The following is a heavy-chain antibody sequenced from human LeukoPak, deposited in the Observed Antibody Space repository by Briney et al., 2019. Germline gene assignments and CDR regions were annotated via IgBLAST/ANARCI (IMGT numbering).Heavy chain of an antibody. Sequence: GGSLRLSFAASWFTFSSYSMNWVRPAPGKGLEWVSYISSSSSTIYYADSVKGRFTISRDNAKNSLYLQMNSLRAEDTAVYYCARVSQTPGGRGYFDYWGQGTLVTVSS. CDR1: WFTFSSYS. V-gene: IGHV3-48*01. CDR2: ISSSSSTI. CDR3: ARVSQTPGGRGYFDY. J-gene: IGHJ4*02. D-gene: IGHD2-15*01.